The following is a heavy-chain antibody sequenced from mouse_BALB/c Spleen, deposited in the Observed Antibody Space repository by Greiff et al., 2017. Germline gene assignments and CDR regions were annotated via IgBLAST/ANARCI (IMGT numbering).Heavy chain of an antibody. CDR2: ISYDGSN. J-gene: IGHJ4*01. CDR1: GYSITSGYY. V-gene: IGHV3-6*02. CDR3: ARGKAGYAMDY. Sequence: EVKLQESGPGLVKPSQSLSLTCSVTGYSITSGYYWNWIRQFPGNKLEWMGYISYDGSNNYNPSLKNRISITRDTSKNQFFLKLNSVTTEDTATYYCARGKAGYAMDYWGQGTSVTVSS.